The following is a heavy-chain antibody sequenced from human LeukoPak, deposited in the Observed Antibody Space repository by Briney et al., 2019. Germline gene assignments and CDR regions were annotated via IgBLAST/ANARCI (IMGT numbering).Heavy chain of an antibody. CDR3: ARDRSGYSLVPSSKYNYYYMDV. V-gene: IGHV4-30-4*07. D-gene: IGHD3-3*01. Sequence: PSETLSLTCVVSGGSISTGAFSWYWLRQPPGQGPEWIGYIYSSGSSYYNPSLQSRFIISVDTSKNQLSLRVTSVTAADTAVYYCARDRSGYSLVPSSKYNYYYMDVWGKGTTVTVSS. J-gene: IGHJ6*03. CDR2: IYSSGSS. CDR1: GGSISTGAFS.